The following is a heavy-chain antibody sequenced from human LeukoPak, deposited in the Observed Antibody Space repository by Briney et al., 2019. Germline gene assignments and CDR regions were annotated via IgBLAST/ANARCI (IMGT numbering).Heavy chain of an antibody. Sequence: GGALRLSCAASGFTVSSNYMSWVRQAPGKGLEWVSVIYSGGSTYYADSVKGRFTISRDNSKNTLYLQMNSLRAEDTAVYYCARESTSWYFDLWGRGTLVTVSS. CDR3: ARESTSWYFDL. CDR2: IYSGGST. D-gene: IGHD2-2*01. CDR1: GFTVSSNY. J-gene: IGHJ2*01. V-gene: IGHV3-53*01.